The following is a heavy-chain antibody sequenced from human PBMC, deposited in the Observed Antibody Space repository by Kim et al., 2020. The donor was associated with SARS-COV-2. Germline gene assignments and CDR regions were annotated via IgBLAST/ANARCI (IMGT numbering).Heavy chain of an antibody. CDR1: GFGFSVYG. V-gene: IGHV3-33*01. CDR3: ARGRFCSSSNCYSDMDV. CDR2: IWYDGSNK. Sequence: GGSLRLSCAASGFGFSVYGMHWVRQAPGKGLEWVAVIWYDGSNKDYADSVKGRFTISRDNSKNTLYLQMNSQRADDTAVYFCARGRFCSSSNCYSDMDV. J-gene: IGHJ6*03. D-gene: IGHD2-2*01.